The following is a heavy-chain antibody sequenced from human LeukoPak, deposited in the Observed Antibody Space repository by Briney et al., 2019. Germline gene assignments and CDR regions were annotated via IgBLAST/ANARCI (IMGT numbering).Heavy chain of an antibody. Sequence: ASVKVSCKASGYTFTAYYVHWLRQAPGQGPEWMGWIHPDSGGTKYAQKFQGRVTMTRDTSITTAYMEVSSLRSDDTAVYYCARADIYWAYWGQGPQLSVSS. V-gene: IGHV1-2*02. CDR1: GYTFTAYY. J-gene: IGHJ4*02. CDR3: ARADIYWAY. CDR2: IHPDSGGT. D-gene: IGHD2-15*01.